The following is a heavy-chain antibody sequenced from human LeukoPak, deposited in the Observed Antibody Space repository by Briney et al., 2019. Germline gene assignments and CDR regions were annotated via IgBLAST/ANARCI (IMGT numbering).Heavy chain of an antibody. CDR2: IYHSGST. V-gene: IGHV4-38-2*01. D-gene: IGHD2-2*01. J-gene: IGHJ3*01. CDR1: GYYISSGYC. Sequence: PSETLSLTCAVSGYYISSGYCWGWIRQPPGKGLEWIGSIYHSGSTYYNPSLKSRVTISVDTSKNQFSLKLSSVTAADTAVYYCARHVSLDIVVVPAAISVWGQGTMVTVSS. CDR3: ARHVSLDIVVVPAAISV.